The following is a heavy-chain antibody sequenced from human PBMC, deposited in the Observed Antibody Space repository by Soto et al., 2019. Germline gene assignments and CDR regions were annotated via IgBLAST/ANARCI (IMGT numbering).Heavy chain of an antibody. D-gene: IGHD5-18*01. V-gene: IGHV3-30*18. CDR2: ISYDGSNK. CDR3: AKDRLLVQLWLFWFDP. J-gene: IGHJ5*02. Sequence: SLRLSCAASGFTFSSYGMHWVRQAPGKGLEWVAVISYDGSNKYYADSVKGRFTISRDNSKNTLYLQMSSLSAEDTAVYYCAKDRLLVQLWLFWFDPWGQGTLVTAPQ. CDR1: GFTFSSYG.